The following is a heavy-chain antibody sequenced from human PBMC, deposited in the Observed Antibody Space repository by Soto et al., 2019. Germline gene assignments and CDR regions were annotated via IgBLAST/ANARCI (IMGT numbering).Heavy chain of an antibody. Sequence: PGESLKISCKGSGYSFTSYWIGWVRQMLGKGLEWMGIIYPGDSDTRYSPSFQGQVTISADKSISTAYLQWSSLKASDTAMYYCARQPYYDFWSGYYRYYGMDVWGQGTTVTVSS. V-gene: IGHV5-51*01. CDR2: IYPGDSDT. D-gene: IGHD3-3*01. CDR3: ARQPYYDFWSGYYRYYGMDV. CDR1: GYSFTSYW. J-gene: IGHJ6*02.